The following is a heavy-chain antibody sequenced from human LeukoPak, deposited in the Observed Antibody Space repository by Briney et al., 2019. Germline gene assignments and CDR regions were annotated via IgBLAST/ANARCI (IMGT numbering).Heavy chain of an antibody. V-gene: IGHV4-59*01. Sequence: NPSETLSLTCTVSGGSISSYYWSWIRQPPGKGLEWIGYIYYSGSTNYNPSLKSRVTISVDTSKNQFSLKLSSVTAADTAVYYCARVGTTVAGTVGAHYYGMDVWGQGTTVTVSS. D-gene: IGHD6-19*01. CDR3: ARVGTTVAGTVGAHYYGMDV. CDR2: IYYSGST. J-gene: IGHJ6*02. CDR1: GGSISSYY.